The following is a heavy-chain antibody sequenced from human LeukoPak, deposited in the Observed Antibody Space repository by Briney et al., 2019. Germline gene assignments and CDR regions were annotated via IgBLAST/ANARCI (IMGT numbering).Heavy chain of an antibody. CDR2: ISTNNGNT. D-gene: IGHD3-3*01. CDR3: ARFVYYDFWSGYLSGSQSLYFDC. Sequence: ASVTVSCKASGYTFTSYGISWVRQAPGQGLEWMGWISTNNGNTNYAQKLQGRVTMTTDTSTSTAYMELRSLRSDDTAVYYCARFVYYDFWSGYLSGSQSLYFDCWGQGTLVTVSS. V-gene: IGHV1-18*01. J-gene: IGHJ4*02. CDR1: GYTFTSYG.